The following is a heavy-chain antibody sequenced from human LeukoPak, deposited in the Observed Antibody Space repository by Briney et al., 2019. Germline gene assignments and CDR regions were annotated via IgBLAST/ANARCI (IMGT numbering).Heavy chain of an antibody. CDR1: GFTFSNAW. CDR2: IKSKPDGKTT. V-gene: IGHV3-15*01. Sequence: GGSLRLSCAGSGFTFSNAWMNWVRQTPGKGLEWVGRIKSKPDGKTTDYAAPVKGRFTISRDDSKNTVFPQMNSLKTEDTAVYYCSTGGYFFDYWGQGTLVTVSS. J-gene: IGHJ4*02. CDR3: STGGYFFDY.